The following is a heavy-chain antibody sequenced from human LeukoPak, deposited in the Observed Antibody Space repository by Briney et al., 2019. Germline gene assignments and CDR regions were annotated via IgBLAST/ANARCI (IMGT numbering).Heavy chain of an antibody. CDR2: ISYSGST. D-gene: IGHD3-10*01. J-gene: IGHJ4*02. CDR1: GGSISSYY. Sequence: NASETLSLTCTVSGGSISSYYWSWIRQPPGKGLEWIGYISYSGSTNYNPSLKSRVTISVDTSKNQFSLKLSSVTAADTAVYYCASAKPTSMVRGVIITRPPGYWGQGTLVTVSS. V-gene: IGHV4-59*12. CDR3: ASAKPTSMVRGVIITRPPGY.